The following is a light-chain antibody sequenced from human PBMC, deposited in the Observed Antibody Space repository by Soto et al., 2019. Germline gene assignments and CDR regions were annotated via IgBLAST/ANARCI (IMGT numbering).Light chain of an antibody. CDR2: GAS. Sequence: IVMTQSPVTMSVSPGERATLSCRASQSISTNLAWYQQKPGQAPRLLIYGASTRATGIPARFSGGGSGTEFILTISSLQSEDFAVYYCQQYSNWPPWTFGKGTKVETK. CDR1: QSISTN. V-gene: IGKV3-15*01. CDR3: QQYSNWPPWT. J-gene: IGKJ1*01.